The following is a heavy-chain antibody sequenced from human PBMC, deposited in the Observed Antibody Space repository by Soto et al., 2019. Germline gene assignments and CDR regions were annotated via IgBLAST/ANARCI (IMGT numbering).Heavy chain of an antibody. D-gene: IGHD3-22*01. CDR1: GGSFSGYY. J-gene: IGHJ6*02. CDR3: ARGPFGYYDSSGYSRAFYYYYGMDV. Sequence: KTSETLSLTCAVYGGSFSGYYWIWIRQPPGKGLEWIGEINHSGSTNYNPSLKSRVTISVDTSKNQFSLKLSSVTAADTAVYYCARGPFGYYDSSGYSRAFYYYYGMDVWGQGTTVTVSS. CDR2: INHSGST. V-gene: IGHV4-34*01.